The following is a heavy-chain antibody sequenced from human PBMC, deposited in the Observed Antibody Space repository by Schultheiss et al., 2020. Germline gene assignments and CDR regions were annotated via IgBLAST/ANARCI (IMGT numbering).Heavy chain of an antibody. D-gene: IGHD3-10*01. CDR2: MYYSGST. V-gene: IGHV4-59*08. CDR3: ARLAPGAPYYFDY. CDR1: GGSIRGHY. J-gene: IGHJ4*02. Sequence: SETLSLTCTVSGGSIRGHYWSWIRQPPGKGLEWIGYMYYSGSTNYNPSLKSRVTISVDTSKNQFSLKLSSVTAADTAVYYCARLAPGAPYYFDYWGQGTLVTVSS.